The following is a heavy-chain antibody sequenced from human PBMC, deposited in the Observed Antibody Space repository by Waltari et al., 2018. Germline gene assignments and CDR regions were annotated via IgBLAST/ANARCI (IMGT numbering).Heavy chain of an antibody. J-gene: IGHJ4*02. Sequence: QVQLVESGGGVVQPGGSLRLPCAASGFTFSSYGMQWVRQAQGKGMGWVAFIRYGESNKYYADSVKGRFTISRDNSKNTLYLQMNSLRAEDTAVYYCASSIAARPTGDYWGQGTLVTVSS. CDR1: GFTFSSYG. D-gene: IGHD6-6*01. CDR2: IRYGESNK. V-gene: IGHV3-30*02. CDR3: ASSIAARPTGDY.